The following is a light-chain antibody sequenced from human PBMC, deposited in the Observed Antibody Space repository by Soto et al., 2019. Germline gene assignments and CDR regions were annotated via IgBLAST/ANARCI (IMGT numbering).Light chain of an antibody. V-gene: IGLV2-8*01. CDR1: SSDVGAYND. Sequence: QSALTQPPSASGSPGQSVTISCTGTSSDVGAYNDVSWYQQHPGKAPKLMIYDVSKRPSGVPDRFSGSKSANTASLTVSGLQAEDEADYYCSSYAGSNNYVFGTGTKLTVL. CDR3: SSYAGSNNYV. CDR2: DVS. J-gene: IGLJ1*01.